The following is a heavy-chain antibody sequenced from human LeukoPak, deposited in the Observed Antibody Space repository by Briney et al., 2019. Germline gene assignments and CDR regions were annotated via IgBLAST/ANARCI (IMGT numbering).Heavy chain of an antibody. D-gene: IGHD3-3*01. CDR1: DGSISSYY. Sequence: SETLSLTCTVSDGSISSYYWSWIRQPPGKGLEWIREINHSGSTNYNPSLKSRVTISVDTSKNQFSLKLSSVTAADTAVYYCARTTIFGVAAGSFDYWGQGTLVTVSS. CDR2: INHSGST. J-gene: IGHJ4*02. V-gene: IGHV4-34*01. CDR3: ARTTIFGVAAGSFDY.